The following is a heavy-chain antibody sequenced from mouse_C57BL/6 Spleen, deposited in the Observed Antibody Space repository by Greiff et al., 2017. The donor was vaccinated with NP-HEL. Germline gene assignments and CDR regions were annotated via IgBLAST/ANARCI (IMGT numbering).Heavy chain of an antibody. Sequence: QVQLKESGAELVKPGASVKLSCKASGYTFTSYWMQWVKQRPGQGLEWIGEIDPSDSYTNYNQKFKGKATLTVDTSSSTAYMQLSSLTSEDSAVYYCARSEDGYYYFDYWGQGTTLTVSS. J-gene: IGHJ2*01. D-gene: IGHD2-3*01. CDR1: GYTFTSYW. CDR2: IDPSDSYT. V-gene: IGHV1-50*01. CDR3: ARSEDGYYYFDY.